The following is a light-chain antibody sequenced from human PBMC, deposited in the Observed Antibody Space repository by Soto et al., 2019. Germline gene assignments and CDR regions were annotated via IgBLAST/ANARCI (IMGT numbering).Light chain of an antibody. Sequence: EIVLTQSPGTVSLSPGERATLSCRASQSVSRYLAWYQQKPGQAPRLLIYDASSRATGIPDRFSGSGSGTDFTLTISRLEPEDFAVYYCQQYGPSPGFGQGTKVEIK. CDR1: QSVSRY. CDR2: DAS. J-gene: IGKJ1*01. CDR3: QQYGPSPG. V-gene: IGKV3-20*01.